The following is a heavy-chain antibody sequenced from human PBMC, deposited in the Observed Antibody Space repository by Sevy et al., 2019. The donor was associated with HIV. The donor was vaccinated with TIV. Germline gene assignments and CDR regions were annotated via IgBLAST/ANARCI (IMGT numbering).Heavy chain of an antibody. D-gene: IGHD4-17*01. Sequence: GGSLRLSCAASGFTFSDYYMSWIRQAPGKGLEWVSYISSSGSTIYYADSVKGRFTISRDNAKNSLYLQMNSLRAEDTAVYYCAARGDYGYYAFDIWGQGTMVTVSS. CDR1: GFTFSDYY. V-gene: IGHV3-11*04. CDR3: AARGDYGYYAFDI. J-gene: IGHJ3*02. CDR2: ISSSGSTI.